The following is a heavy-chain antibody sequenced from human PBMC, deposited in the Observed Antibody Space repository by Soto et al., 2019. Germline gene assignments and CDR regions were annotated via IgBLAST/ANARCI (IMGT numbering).Heavy chain of an antibody. D-gene: IGHD3-22*01. V-gene: IGHV3-23*01. J-gene: IGHJ4*02. CDR3: AKEPSSSGDYYDY. CDR1: GFTFSSYA. Sequence: PGGSLSLSCAASGFTFSSYAMSWVRQAPGKGLEWVSAISGSGGSTYYADSVKGRFTISRDNSKNTLYLQMNSLRAEDTAAYYFAKEPSSSGDYYDYSGRGTRVIVSS. CDR2: ISGSGGST.